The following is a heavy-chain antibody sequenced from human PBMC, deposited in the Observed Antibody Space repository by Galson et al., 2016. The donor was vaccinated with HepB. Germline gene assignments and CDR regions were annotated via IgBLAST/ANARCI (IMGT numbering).Heavy chain of an antibody. CDR1: GFTFSRFP. Sequence: SLRLSCAASGFTFSRFPMHWVRQAPGKGLEWVALISYDGSNINYADSVKGRFTISRDTSNNTVLLQMNGLRADDTAIYYCVRGMGYQLLFWFDHWGQGTLVTVSS. D-gene: IGHD2-2*01. CDR3: VRGMGYQLLFWFDH. J-gene: IGHJ5*02. V-gene: IGHV3-30*04. CDR2: ISYDGSNI.